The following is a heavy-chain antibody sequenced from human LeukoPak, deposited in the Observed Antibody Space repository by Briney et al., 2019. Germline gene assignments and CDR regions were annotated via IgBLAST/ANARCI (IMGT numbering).Heavy chain of an antibody. D-gene: IGHD6-13*01. CDR1: GGTFSIYA. J-gene: IGHJ4*02. CDR3: ARRAAAGPEFDY. V-gene: IGHV1-69*06. CDR2: IIPIFGTA. Sequence: ASVKVSCKASGGTFSIYAISWVRQAPGQGLEWMGGIIPIFGTANYAQKFQGRVTITADKSTSTAYMELSSLRSEDTAVYYCARRAAAGPEFDYWGQGTLVTVSS.